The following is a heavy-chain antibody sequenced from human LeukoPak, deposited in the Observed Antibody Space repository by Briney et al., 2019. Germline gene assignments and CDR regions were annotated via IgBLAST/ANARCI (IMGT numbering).Heavy chain of an antibody. J-gene: IGHJ6*03. Sequence: PGGSLRLSCAASGFTFSSYGMSWVRQAPGKGLEWVSSISSSSSYIYYADSVKGRFTISRDNAKNSLYLQMNSLRAEDTAVYYCARASRGYSYGTSPYYYYYMDVWGKGTTVTVSS. V-gene: IGHV3-21*01. CDR1: GFTFSSYG. D-gene: IGHD5-18*01. CDR3: ARASRGYSYGTSPYYYYYMDV. CDR2: ISSSSSYI.